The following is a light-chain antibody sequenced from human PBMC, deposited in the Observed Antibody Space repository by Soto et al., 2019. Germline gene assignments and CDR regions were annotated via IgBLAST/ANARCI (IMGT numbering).Light chain of an antibody. Sequence: DIVMTQSPLSLPVTPGEPASMSCRSSQSLLHRNGYTYLDWYLQKPGQSPQLLMYLGSNRAPGVPDRFSGSGSGTDFTLKISRVEAGDVGVYYCQQCYTYPWTFGQGTKVDIK. J-gene: IGKJ1*01. CDR2: LGS. CDR1: QSLLHRNGYTY. CDR3: QQCYTYPWT. V-gene: IGKV2-28*01.